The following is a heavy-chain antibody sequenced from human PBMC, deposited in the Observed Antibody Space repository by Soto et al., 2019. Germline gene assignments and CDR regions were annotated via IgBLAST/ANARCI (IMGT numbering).Heavy chain of an antibody. CDR2: IYYSGST. CDR1: GGSVSSGSYY. Sequence: SETLSLTCTVSGGSVSSGSYYWSWIRQPPGKGLEWIGYIYYSGSTNYNPSLKSRVTISVDTSKIQFSLKLSSVTAADTAVYYCARGKPPAYSESYNWFDPWGQGTLVTVSS. J-gene: IGHJ5*02. CDR3: ARGKPPAYSESYNWFDP. V-gene: IGHV4-61*01. D-gene: IGHD1-26*01.